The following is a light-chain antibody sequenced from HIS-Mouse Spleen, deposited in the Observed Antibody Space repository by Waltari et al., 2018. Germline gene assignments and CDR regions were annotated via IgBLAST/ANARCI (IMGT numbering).Light chain of an antibody. CDR2: EVS. CDR3: SSYTSSSTV. CDR1: SSDVGSYNR. V-gene: IGLV2-18*02. J-gene: IGLJ1*01. Sequence: QSALTQPPSVSGSPGQSVTISCTGTSSDVGSYNRVSWYQQPPGTAPQLMIYEVSNRPSGVPDRFSGSKSGNTASLTISGLRAEDEADYYCSSYTSSSTVFGTGTKVTVL.